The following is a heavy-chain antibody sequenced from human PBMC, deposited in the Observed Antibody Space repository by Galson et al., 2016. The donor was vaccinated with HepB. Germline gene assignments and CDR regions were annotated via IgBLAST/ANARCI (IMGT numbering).Heavy chain of an antibody. CDR3: ARKGAAAAGYALDV. CDR2: ISSSSSYT. J-gene: IGHJ6*02. CDR1: GFTFGDSY. D-gene: IGHD6-13*01. Sequence: LRLSCAASGFTFGDSYMSWIRQAPGKGLEWVSYISSSSSYTNYADSVKDRFTISRDNAKNSLYLQMSSLRVEDTAVCYCARKGAAAAGYALDVWGQGTTVTVSS. V-gene: IGHV3-11*06.